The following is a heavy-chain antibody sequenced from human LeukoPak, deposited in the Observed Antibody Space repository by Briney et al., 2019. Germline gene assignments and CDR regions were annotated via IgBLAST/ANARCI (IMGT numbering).Heavy chain of an antibody. CDR3: ARAQFYYYDSSGYYAPLDY. CDR2: INAGNGNT. Sequence: ASVKVSFKASGYTFTSYAMHWVRQAPGQRLEWMGWINAGNGNTKYSQKFQGRVTITRDTSASTAYMELSSLRSEDTAVYYCARAQFYYYDSSGYYAPLDYWGQGTLVTVSS. CDR1: GYTFTSYA. J-gene: IGHJ4*02. D-gene: IGHD3-22*01. V-gene: IGHV1-3*01.